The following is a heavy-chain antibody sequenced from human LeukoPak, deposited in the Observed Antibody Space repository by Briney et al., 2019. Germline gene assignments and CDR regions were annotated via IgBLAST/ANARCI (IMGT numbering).Heavy chain of an antibody. D-gene: IGHD1-26*01. CDR3: ARGSGNYWQVSFDY. V-gene: IGHV4-59*08. CDR2: TYYSRST. J-gene: IGHJ4*02. Sequence: SETLSLTCTVAGGSINSYYWSWIRQPPGKGVEWVGYTYYSRSTRYNPSLTSRVTISVDTSKNQFSLKLTSVTAADTAVYYCARGSGNYWQVSFDYWGQGTLVTVSS. CDR1: GGSINSYY.